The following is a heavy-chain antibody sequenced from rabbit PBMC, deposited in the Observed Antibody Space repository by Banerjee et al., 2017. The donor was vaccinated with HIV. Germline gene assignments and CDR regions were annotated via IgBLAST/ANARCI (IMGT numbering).Heavy chain of an antibody. D-gene: IGHD7-1*01. CDR3: ARSYAGYGATFNL. J-gene: IGHJ4*01. CDR1: GFSFSNKYV. V-gene: IGHV1S45*01. Sequence: QEQLVESGGGLVKPEGSLTLTCTASGFSFSNKYVMCWVRQAPGKGLELIACIYSSNGDKWYASWVNGRFTISKTSSTTVTLQMTSLTAADTATYFCARSYAGYGATFNLWGPGTLVTVS. CDR2: IYSSNGDK.